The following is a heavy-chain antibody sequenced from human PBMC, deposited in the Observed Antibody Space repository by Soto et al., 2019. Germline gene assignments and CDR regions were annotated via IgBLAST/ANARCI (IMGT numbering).Heavy chain of an antibody. J-gene: IGHJ6*04. CDR2: IYYRGRT. Sequence: PSETPSLTSPVSGGSSSRGGYYWSWIRQHPGNGLAWIGYIYYRGRTYYTPSLKSPVTISGDTSKNQFSLKLSSVTAADTAVYYCARDRYYYDSSGYLPLYGMDVWGKGTTVTDSS. CDR3: ARDRYYYDSSGYLPLYGMDV. V-gene: IGHV4-31*01. D-gene: IGHD3-22*01. CDR1: GGSSSRGGYY.